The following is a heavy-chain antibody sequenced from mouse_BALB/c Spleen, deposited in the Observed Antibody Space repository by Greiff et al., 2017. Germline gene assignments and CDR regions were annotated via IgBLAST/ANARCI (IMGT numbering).Heavy chain of an antibody. D-gene: IGHD2-3*01. CDR3: ARDEIYDGYYVGAMDY. V-gene: IGHV2-6-7*01. CDR1: GFSLTGYG. J-gene: IGHJ4*01. CDR2: IWGDGST. Sequence: VMLVESGPGLVAPSQSLSITCTVSGFSLTGYGVNWVRQPPGKGLEWLGMIWGDGSTDYNSALKSRLSISKDNSKSQVFLKMNSLQTDDTARYYCARDEIYDGYYVGAMDYWGQGTSVTVSS.